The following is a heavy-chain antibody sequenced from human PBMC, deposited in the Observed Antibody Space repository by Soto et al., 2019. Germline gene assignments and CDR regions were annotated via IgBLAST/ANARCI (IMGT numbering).Heavy chain of an antibody. V-gene: IGHV3-66*01. D-gene: IGHD6-13*01. CDR1: GLTVSSSY. CDR2: IYNNGIT. CDR3: ARGLGRSWSHGY. Sequence: EVHLVESGGGLVQPGASLRLSCAASGLTVSSSYMSWVRQAPGKGLEWVSVIYNNGITYYADSVKGRFTFSRDNSKNTLYLQMNSLRAEDTAVYYCARGLGRSWSHGYWGQGTLVTVAS. J-gene: IGHJ4*02.